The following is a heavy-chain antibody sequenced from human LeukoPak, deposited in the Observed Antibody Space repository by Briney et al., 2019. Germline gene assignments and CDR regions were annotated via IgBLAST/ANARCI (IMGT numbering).Heavy chain of an antibody. CDR3: AGHEASAILAYFDH. D-gene: IGHD2-2*01. V-gene: IGHV4-39*01. J-gene: IGHJ4*02. Sequence: SETLSLTCTVSGGSISSRTYYWAWIRQPPGKGLEWIGSIYYSGSTYYNPSLKRRVTISVDMSKNQLFLKLSSVTAADTAVYYCAGHEASAILAYFDHWGQGTLVTVSS. CDR2: IYYSGST. CDR1: GGSISSRTYY.